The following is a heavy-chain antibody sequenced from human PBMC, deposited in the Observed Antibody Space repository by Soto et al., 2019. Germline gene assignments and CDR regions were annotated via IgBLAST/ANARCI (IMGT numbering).Heavy chain of an antibody. CDR3: ARDGGIAARLYYYYYYMDV. CDR2: INHSGST. Sequence: SXTLSLTCAVYGGSFSGYYWSCIRQPPFKGLEWIGEINHSGSTNYNPSLKSRVTISVDTSKNQFSLKLSSVTAADTAVYYCARDGGIAARLYYYYYYMDVWGKGTTVTVSS. V-gene: IGHV4-34*01. D-gene: IGHD6-6*01. J-gene: IGHJ6*03. CDR1: GGSFSGYY.